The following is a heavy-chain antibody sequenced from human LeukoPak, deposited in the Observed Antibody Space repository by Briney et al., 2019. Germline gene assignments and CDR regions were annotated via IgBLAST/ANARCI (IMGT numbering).Heavy chain of an antibody. CDR3: AKARSYCGGDCSLYAFDI. D-gene: IGHD2-21*01. CDR1: GFIFSSHG. V-gene: IGHV3-30*02. J-gene: IGHJ3*02. Sequence: GGSLRLSCAASGFIFSSHGMHWVRQAPGQGLEWVAFIRYDGGNKYYADSVKGRFTISRYNSKNTLYLQMNSLRAEDTAVYYCAKARSYCGGDCSLYAFDIWGQGTMVTVSS. CDR2: IRYDGGNK.